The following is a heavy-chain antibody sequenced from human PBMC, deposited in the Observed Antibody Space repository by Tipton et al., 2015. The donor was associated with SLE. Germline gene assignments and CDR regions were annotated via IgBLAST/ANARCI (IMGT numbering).Heavy chain of an antibody. CDR1: GASISSHY. CDR2: IYNNGNT. V-gene: IGHV4-59*08. CDR3: ARHGTNGYCSGGSCSPGAWFDP. D-gene: IGHD2-15*01. Sequence: TLSLTCTVSGASISSHYWNWIRQPPGKGLEWIGNIYNNGNTNYNPSLKSRVTISVDTSKNQFSLKLSSLTAADTAVYFCARHGTNGYCSGGSCSPGAWFDPWGQGTLVTVSS. J-gene: IGHJ5*02.